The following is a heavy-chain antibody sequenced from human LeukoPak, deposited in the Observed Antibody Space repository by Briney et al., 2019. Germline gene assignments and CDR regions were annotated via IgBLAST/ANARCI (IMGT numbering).Heavy chain of an antibody. CDR3: AKDEGRYYYDSSGYYAFDY. CDR2: ISGSGGST. CDR1: GCTFSSYA. Sequence: GGSLRLSCAASGCTFSSYAMSWVRQAPGKGLEWVSAISGSGGSTYYADSVKGRFTISRDNSKNTLYLQMNSLRAEDTAVYYCAKDEGRYYYDSSGYYAFDYWGQGTLVTVSS. J-gene: IGHJ4*02. D-gene: IGHD3-22*01. V-gene: IGHV3-23*01.